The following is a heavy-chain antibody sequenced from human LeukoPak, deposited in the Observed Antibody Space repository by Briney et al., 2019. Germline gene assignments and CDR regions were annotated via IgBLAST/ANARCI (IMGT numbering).Heavy chain of an antibody. CDR2: IYYSGST. CDR1: GGSISSYY. D-gene: IGHD2-21*02. CDR3: ARGDRLADDAFDI. Sequence: SETLSLTCTVAGGSISSYYWSWIRQPPGKGLEWIGYIYYSGSTNYNPSLKSRVTISVDTSKNQFSLKLSSVTAADTAVYYRARGDRLADDAFDIWGQGTMVTVSS. J-gene: IGHJ3*02. V-gene: IGHV4-59*01.